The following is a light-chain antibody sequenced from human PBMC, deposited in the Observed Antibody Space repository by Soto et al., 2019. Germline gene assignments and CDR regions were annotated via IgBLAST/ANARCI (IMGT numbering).Light chain of an antibody. CDR1: QGIXSN. CDR3: QQYNNWPPST. CDR2: GQS. J-gene: IGKJ5*01. Sequence: IVMTQSPATLSVSPGERATLSCRARQGIXSNFLWSERKPGQAPRILSXGQSTRATGIPARFIGSGSGKEFTLTISSLQSEDFAVYYCQQYNNWPPSTFGQGTRLEIK. V-gene: IGKV3-15*01.